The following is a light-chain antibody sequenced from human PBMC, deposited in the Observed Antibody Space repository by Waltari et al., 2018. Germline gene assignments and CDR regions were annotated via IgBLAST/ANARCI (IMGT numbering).Light chain of an antibody. CDR2: DAS. Sequence: IQVTQSPSTLSASVGDSVTITCRASHDILMLLAWYQQKPGRAPKLLIYDASQLETGVPSRFSGSGSGTDFVFTISRLQPEDIATYYCQHYDGVPPWTFGQGTRVDFK. CDR3: QHYDGVPPWT. J-gene: IGKJ1*01. CDR1: HDILML. V-gene: IGKV1-33*01.